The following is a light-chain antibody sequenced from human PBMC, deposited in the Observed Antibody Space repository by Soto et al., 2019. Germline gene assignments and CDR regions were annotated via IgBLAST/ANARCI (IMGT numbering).Light chain of an antibody. J-gene: IGKJ4*01. CDR3: QQRSNWLT. Sequence: DIVLTQSPSTLSQSPGERATLSCRASQSVSSYLAWYQQKPGQAPRLLIYAASNRATGIPARFSGSGSGTDFTLTISSLEPEDFAVYYCQQRSNWLTFGGGTKVDIK. CDR2: AAS. CDR1: QSVSSY. V-gene: IGKV3-11*01.